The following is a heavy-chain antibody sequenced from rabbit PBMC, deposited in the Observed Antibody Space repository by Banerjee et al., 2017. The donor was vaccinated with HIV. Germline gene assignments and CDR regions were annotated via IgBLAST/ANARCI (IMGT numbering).Heavy chain of an antibody. CDR3: AREESDGGGHLKL. CDR2: IAAGSSGST. Sequence: QEQLVESGGGLVQPEGSLTLTCKASGFTLSSYWMWWVRQAPGKGLEWIACIAAGSSGSTYYASWAKGRFTISKTSSTTVTLQMTSLTAADTATYFCAREESDGGGHLKLWGQGTLVTVS. J-gene: IGHJ6*01. D-gene: IGHD2-1*01. CDR1: GFTLSSYW. V-gene: IGHV1S45*01.